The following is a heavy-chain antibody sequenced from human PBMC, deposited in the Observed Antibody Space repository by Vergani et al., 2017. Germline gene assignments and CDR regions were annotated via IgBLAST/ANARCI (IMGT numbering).Heavy chain of an antibody. V-gene: IGHV3-23*04. CDR3: AKDGGYSSGWYSLYYYGMDV. Sequence: EVQLVESGGGLVQPGGSLRLSCAASGFTVSSNYMSWVRQAPGKGLEWVSAISGSGGSTYYADSVKGRFTISRDNSKNTLYLQMNSLRAEDTAVYYCAKDGGYSSGWYSLYYYGMDVWGQGTTVTVSS. CDR2: ISGSGGST. CDR1: GFTVSSNY. J-gene: IGHJ6*02. D-gene: IGHD6-19*01.